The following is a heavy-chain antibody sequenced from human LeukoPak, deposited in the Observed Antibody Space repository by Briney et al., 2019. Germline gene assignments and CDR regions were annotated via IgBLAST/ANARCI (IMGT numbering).Heavy chain of an antibody. Sequence: SVKVSCKASGGTFNSYAVSWVRQAPGQGLEWMGRIIPILGIANYAQKFQGRVTITADKSTSTAYMELSSLRSEDTAVYYCARGGDYSNYLLPRQYYFDYWGQGTLVTVSS. V-gene: IGHV1-69*04. D-gene: IGHD4-11*01. CDR1: GGTFNSYA. CDR2: IIPILGIA. J-gene: IGHJ4*02. CDR3: ARGGDYSNYLLPRQYYFDY.